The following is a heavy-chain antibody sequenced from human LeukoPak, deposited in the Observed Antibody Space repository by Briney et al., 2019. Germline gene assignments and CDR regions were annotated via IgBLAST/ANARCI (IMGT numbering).Heavy chain of an antibody. D-gene: IGHD3-10*01. J-gene: IGHJ6*03. CDR3: ARAIYGSGSYYNPTYYYYYMDV. CDR2: IYHTGNT. CDR1: GISISSSNSC. V-gene: IGHV4-39*01. Sequence: PSETLSLTCTVSGISISSSNSCWGWIRQPPGKGLEWIGSIYHTGNTYYNASLKSRVTISIDTSKNQISLRLTSVTAADTAVYYCARAIYGSGSYYNPTYYYYYMDVWGKGTTVTISS.